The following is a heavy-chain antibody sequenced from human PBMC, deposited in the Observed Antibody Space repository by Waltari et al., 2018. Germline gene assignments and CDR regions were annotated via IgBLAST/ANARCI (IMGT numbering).Heavy chain of an antibody. V-gene: IGHV1-8*01. D-gene: IGHD2-8*01. J-gene: IGHJ4*02. CDR2: MNPNSGNT. CDR3: ARAGYCTNGVCFDY. CDR1: GYTFTSYD. Sequence: QVQLVQSGAEVKKPGASVKVSCKASGYTFTSYDINWVRQATGQGLEWMGWMNPNSGNTGYAQKCQGRVTMTRNTSRSTAYMELSSLRSEDTAVYYCARAGYCTNGVCFDYWGQGTLVTVSS.